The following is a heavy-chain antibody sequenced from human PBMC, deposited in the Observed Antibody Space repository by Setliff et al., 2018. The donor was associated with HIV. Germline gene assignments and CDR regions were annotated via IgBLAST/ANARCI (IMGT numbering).Heavy chain of an antibody. D-gene: IGHD1-26*01. CDR3: AIESGGAAFES. CDR2: MRSKIDGETT. Sequence: LRLSCAASTFTFSNVWLSWVRQAPGKGLEWVARMRSKIDGETTDYAAPVRGRFTISRDDSKRTLYLQMNSLKSEDSALYYCAIESGGAAFESWGQGTMVTVSS. J-gene: IGHJ3*02. CDR1: TFTFSNVW. V-gene: IGHV3-15*01.